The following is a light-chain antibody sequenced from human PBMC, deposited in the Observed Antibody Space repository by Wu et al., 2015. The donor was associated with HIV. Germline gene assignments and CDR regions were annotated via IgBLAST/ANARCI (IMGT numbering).Light chain of an antibody. V-gene: IGKV3-15*01. CDR2: GAS. CDR3: QQYNNWPLWT. J-gene: IGKJ1*01. Sequence: EIVMTQSPATLSVSPGERATLSCRASQSVSSDLAWYQQKPGQAPRLLIYGASTRATGIPARFSGSESGTEFTLTISSIQSEDFALYYCQQYNNWPLWTFGQGTKVEIK. CDR1: QSVSSD.